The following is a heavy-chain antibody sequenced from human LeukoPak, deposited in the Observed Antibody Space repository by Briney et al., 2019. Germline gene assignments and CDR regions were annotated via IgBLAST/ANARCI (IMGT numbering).Heavy chain of an antibody. Sequence: ASVRVSCKASGYSFTGNYMHWVRQATGQGLEWMGWMNPNSGNTGYAQKFQGRVTMTRNTSISTAYMELSSLRSEDTAVYYCARGPRYCSGGSCYSAAFDIWGQGTMVTVSS. V-gene: IGHV1-8*02. J-gene: IGHJ3*02. CDR3: ARGPRYCSGGSCYSAAFDI. CDR2: MNPNSGNT. D-gene: IGHD2-15*01. CDR1: GYSFTGNY.